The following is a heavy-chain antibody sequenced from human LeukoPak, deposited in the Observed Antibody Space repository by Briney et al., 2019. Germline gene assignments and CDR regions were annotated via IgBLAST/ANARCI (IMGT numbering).Heavy chain of an antibody. CDR2: ISGSGGST. Sequence: GGSLRLSCAASGFTFSSYAMSWVRQAPGKGLEWVSAISGSGGSTYYADSVKGRFTISRDNSKNTLYLQMNSLRAEDTAVYYCAKIYSSSWYGLIDYWGRGTLVTVSS. J-gene: IGHJ4*02. CDR1: GFTFSSYA. V-gene: IGHV3-23*01. CDR3: AKIYSSSWYGLIDY. D-gene: IGHD6-13*01.